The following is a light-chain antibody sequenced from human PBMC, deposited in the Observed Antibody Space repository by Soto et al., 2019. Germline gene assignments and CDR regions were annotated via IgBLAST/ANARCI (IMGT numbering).Light chain of an antibody. CDR2: DAS. V-gene: IGKV1-33*01. CDR1: QDIRHY. J-gene: IGKJ4*01. Sequence: IQMTQSPSSLSASVGDRVTITCQASQDIRHYLNWYQHKPGEAPKLLIYDASNLETGVPSRFSGGGSGTHFTLTISNLQPEDFSTYSGQQYDNLPLTFGGGTKVESK. CDR3: QQYDNLPLT.